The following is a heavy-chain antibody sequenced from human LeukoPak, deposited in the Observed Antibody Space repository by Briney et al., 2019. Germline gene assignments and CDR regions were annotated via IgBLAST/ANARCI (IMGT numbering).Heavy chain of an antibody. V-gene: IGHV4-34*01. J-gene: IGHJ5*02. CDR2: INHSGSA. CDR1: GGSFSGYY. CDR3: ARARNWFDP. Sequence: SETLSLTCAVSGGSFSGYYWTWIRQPPGKGLEWIGEINHSGSANYNPSLKSRVTISVDTSKNQFSLKLSSVTAADTAVYYCARARNWFDPWGQGTLVTVSS.